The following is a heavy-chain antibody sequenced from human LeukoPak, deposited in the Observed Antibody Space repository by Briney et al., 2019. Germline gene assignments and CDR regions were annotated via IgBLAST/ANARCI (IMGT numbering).Heavy chain of an antibody. V-gene: IGHV3-21*01. J-gene: IGHJ4*02. CDR3: ARARGVNSYDFWSGYQDY. CDR2: ISTSSSYI. D-gene: IGHD3-3*01. Sequence: GGSLRLSCAASGFTFSSYSMNWVRQAPGKGLEWVSSISTSSSYINYADSVKGRFTISRDNAKNSLYLQMNSLRAEDTAVYYCARARGVNSYDFWSGYQDYWGQGTLVTVSS. CDR1: GFTFSSYS.